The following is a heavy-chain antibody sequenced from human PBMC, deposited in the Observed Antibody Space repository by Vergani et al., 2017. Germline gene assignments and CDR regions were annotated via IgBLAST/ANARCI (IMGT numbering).Heavy chain of an antibody. J-gene: IGHJ4*02. Sequence: QVQLVQSGAEVKKPGSSVKVSCKASGGTFSSYTISWVRQAPGQGLEWMGRIIPILGIANYAQKFQGRVTITADKSISTAYLQWSSLKASDTAMYYCARLLDTAMVILDYWGQGTLVTVSS. CDR3: ARLLDTAMVILDY. V-gene: IGHV1-69*02. CDR2: IIPILGIA. CDR1: GGTFSSYT. D-gene: IGHD5-18*01.